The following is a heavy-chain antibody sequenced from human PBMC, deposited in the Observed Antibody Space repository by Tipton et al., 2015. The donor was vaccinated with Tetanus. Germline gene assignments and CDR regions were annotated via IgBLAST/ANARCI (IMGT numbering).Heavy chain of an antibody. Sequence: TLSLTCTVSGGSIRSGDYYWNWIRQAPGKGLEWVGYIDYSGSTSYNPSLGGRVIISLGTSKNQFSLNLNSVTAADSAVYYCARGGIAAAGGGLDYWGQGTLVTVSS. CDR1: GGSIRSGDYY. CDR2: IDYSGST. D-gene: IGHD6-13*01. V-gene: IGHV4-30-4*01. J-gene: IGHJ4*02. CDR3: ARGGIAAAGGGLDY.